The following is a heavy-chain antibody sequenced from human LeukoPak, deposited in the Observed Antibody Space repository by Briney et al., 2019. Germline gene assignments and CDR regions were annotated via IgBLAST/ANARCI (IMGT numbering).Heavy chain of an antibody. Sequence: GSLRLSCAASAFTFSTHNMNWVRHAPGEGLERVSYIGSSGKPIYYADSVKGRFTISRDNAKNSLYLQMNSLRAEDTAVYYCARARTTVVTPGMDVWGQGTTVTVSS. CDR3: ARARTTVVTPGMDV. CDR2: IGSSGKPI. V-gene: IGHV3-48*04. D-gene: IGHD4-23*01. J-gene: IGHJ6*02. CDR1: AFTFSTHN.